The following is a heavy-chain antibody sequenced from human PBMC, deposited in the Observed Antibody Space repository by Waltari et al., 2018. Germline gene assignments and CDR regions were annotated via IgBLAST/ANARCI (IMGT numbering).Heavy chain of an antibody. CDR1: GFKFTDYA. J-gene: IGHJ4*02. Sequence: VQLLESGGVLTQPGGSLRLSCGASGFKFTDYAMSWVRQAPGKGVDWGQSISGRGDSTFYADSVKGRFTISRDRSKNTLFLQMNILRAEDTAIYYCVARPGTKVAGPGDYWGQGTLVIVSS. V-gene: IGHV3-23*01. D-gene: IGHD6-19*01. CDR3: VARPGTKVAGPGDY. CDR2: ISGRGDST.